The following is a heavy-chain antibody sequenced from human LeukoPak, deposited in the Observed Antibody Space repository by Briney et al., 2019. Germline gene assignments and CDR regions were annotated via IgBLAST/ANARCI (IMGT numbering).Heavy chain of an antibody. J-gene: IGHJ6*02. CDR1: GGSFSGYY. V-gene: IGHV4-34*01. CDR3: ARVRYYDNYYYYYGMDV. Sequence: IPSETLSLTCAVYGGSFSGYYWSWIRQPPGKGLEWIGEINHSGSTNYNPSLKSRVTISVDTSKNQFSLKLSSVTAADTAVYYCARVRYYDNYYYYYGMDVWGQGTTVTVSS. D-gene: IGHD3-22*01. CDR2: INHSGST.